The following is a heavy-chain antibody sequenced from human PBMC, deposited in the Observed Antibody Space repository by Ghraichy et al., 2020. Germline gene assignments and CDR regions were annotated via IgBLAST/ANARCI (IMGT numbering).Heavy chain of an antibody. V-gene: IGHV3-23*01. CDR1: GFTFSTYA. CDR3: AKSLQAEYDFWSGYYTA. D-gene: IGHD3-3*01. J-gene: IGHJ5*02. CDR2: ISGSGGNT. Sequence: GESLNISCAASGFTFSTYAMTWVRQAPGKGLEWVSAISGSGGNTYYADSVKGRVTISRDNSMNTLYLQMNSLRAEDTAVYYCAKSLQAEYDFWSGYYTAWGQGTLVTVSS.